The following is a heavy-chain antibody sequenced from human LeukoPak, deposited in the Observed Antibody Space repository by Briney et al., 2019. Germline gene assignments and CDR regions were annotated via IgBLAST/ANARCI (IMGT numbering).Heavy chain of an antibody. CDR1: GFTFSSYD. CDR3: ARAYGDYYYGMDV. CDR2: IGTAGDT. Sequence: EGSLMLACSAVGFTFSSYDMHWVGQATAHGLPWVSAIGTAGDTYYPGSVKGRFTISRENAKNSLYLQMNSLRAGDTAVYYCARAYGDYYYGMDVWGQGTTVTVSS. D-gene: IGHD4-17*01. V-gene: IGHV3-13*01. J-gene: IGHJ6*02.